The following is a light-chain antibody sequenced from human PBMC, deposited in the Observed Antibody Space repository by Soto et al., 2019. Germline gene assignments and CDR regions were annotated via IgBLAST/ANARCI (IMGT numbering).Light chain of an antibody. Sequence: DIQLTQSPSTLSASVGDTVTISCRASESLIGWLAWYQQRPGSAPKLLIYDASSLEGAVPSRFTGDGSGTEFSLTIASLQPDDFGTYYCQQYKSYPWTFGQGTKVDLK. J-gene: IGKJ1*01. CDR1: ESLIGW. CDR2: DAS. V-gene: IGKV1-5*01. CDR3: QQYKSYPWT.